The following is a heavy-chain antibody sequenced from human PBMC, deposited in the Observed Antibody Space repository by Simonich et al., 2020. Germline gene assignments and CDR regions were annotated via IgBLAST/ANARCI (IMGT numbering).Heavy chain of an antibody. CDR2: IKQDGSEK. J-gene: IGHJ6*03. CDR3: ARDGLGTAYYYYMDV. CDR1: GFTFSSYW. V-gene: IGHV3-7*01. Sequence: EVQLVESGGGLVQPGGYLRLSCAASGFTFSSYWMSWVRLAPGKGLEWVANIKQDGSEKYYVDSVKGRFTISRDNAKNSLYLQMNSLRAEDTAVYYCARDGLGTAYYYYMDVWGKGTTVTVSS. D-gene: IGHD7-27*01.